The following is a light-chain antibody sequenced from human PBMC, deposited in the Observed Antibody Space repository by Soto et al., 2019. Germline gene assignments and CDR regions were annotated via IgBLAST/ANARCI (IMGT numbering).Light chain of an antibody. J-gene: IGKJ5*01. V-gene: IGKV3-11*01. CDR1: QSVSSY. Sequence: EIVLTQSPATLSLSPGERATLSCRASQSVSSYLAWYQQKPGQAPRLLIYDASNRATGIPARFSGSGSGTDFTLTLNSLEPEDSAVYYCQQRSNWPSITFGQGTRLEIK. CDR2: DAS. CDR3: QQRSNWPSIT.